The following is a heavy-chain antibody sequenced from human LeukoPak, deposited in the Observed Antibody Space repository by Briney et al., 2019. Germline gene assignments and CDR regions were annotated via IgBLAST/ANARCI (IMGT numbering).Heavy chain of an antibody. D-gene: IGHD3-16*01. J-gene: IGHJ4*02. V-gene: IGHV4-59*01. CDR2: VDYNGAT. CDR1: GASISSDH. Sequence: RPSETLSLTCAVSGASISSDHWNRIRQLPGKGLEWIGNVDYNGATKYNPSLQSRITISLDTSNNQFSLTLTSVTAADTALYFCTRGYYEAFDYWGQGRLVTVSS. CDR3: TRGYYEAFDY.